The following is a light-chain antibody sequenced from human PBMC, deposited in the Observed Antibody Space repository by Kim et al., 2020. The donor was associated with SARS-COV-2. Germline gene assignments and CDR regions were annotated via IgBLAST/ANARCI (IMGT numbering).Light chain of an antibody. J-gene: IGLJ2*01. V-gene: IGLV4-69*01. CDR3: QTWGTDIHVV. CDR1: SGHSRFT. Sequence: QLVLTQSPSASASLGASVKLTCTLSSGHSRFTIAWHQQQPEKGPRYLMKLNNYGSHNKGDGIPDRFSGSSSGAERYLTISSLQSEDEADYYCQTWGTDIHVVFGGGTQLTVL. CDR2: LNNYGSH.